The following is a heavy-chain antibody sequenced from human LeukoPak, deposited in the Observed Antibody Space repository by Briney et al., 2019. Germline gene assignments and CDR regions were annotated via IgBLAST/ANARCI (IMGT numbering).Heavy chain of an antibody. J-gene: IGHJ4*02. V-gene: IGHV1-69*05. CDR1: GYTFTSYG. Sequence: GASVKVSCKASGYTFTSYGVSWVRQAPGQGLEWMGGIIPIFGTANYAQKFQGRVTITTDESTSTAYMELSSLRSEDTAVYYCARDRFPVGAKGGLFDYWGQGTLVTVSS. D-gene: IGHD1-26*01. CDR2: IIPIFGTA. CDR3: ARDRFPVGAKGGLFDY.